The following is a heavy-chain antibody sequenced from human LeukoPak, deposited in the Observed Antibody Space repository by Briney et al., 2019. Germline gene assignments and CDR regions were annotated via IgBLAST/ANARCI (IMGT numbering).Heavy chain of an antibody. J-gene: IGHJ3*02. D-gene: IGHD1-26*01. V-gene: IGHV4-38-2*02. Sequence: PSETLSLTCTVSSYSITSGYYWGWIRQPPGKGLEWIGNIYHNGDAYYDPSLKSRLTMSADTSKNQFSLRLSSLTAADTAVYYCARVRSGGFRGAFAIWTQRTKVTVSS. CDR2: IYHNGDA. CDR3: ARVRSGGFRGAFAI. CDR1: SYSITSGYY.